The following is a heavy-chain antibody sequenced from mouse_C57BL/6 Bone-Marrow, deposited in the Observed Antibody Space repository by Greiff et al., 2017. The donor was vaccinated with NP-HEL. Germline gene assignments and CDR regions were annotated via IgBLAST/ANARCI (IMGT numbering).Heavy chain of an antibody. V-gene: IGHV7-3*01. CDR2: IRNKANGYTT. D-gene: IGHD3-2*02. CDR3: ERLKETAQARYYAMDY. CDR1: GFTFTDYY. Sequence: EVQRVESGGGLVQPGGSLSLSCAASGFTFTDYYMSWVRQPPGKALEWLGFIRNKANGYTTEYSAPVKGRFTISRDNSQSILYLQMNAMRAEDRDTYYCERLKETAQARYYAMDYWGQGTSVTVSA. J-gene: IGHJ4*01.